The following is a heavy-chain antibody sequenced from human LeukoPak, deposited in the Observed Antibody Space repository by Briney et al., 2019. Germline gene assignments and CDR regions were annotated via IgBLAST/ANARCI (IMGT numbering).Heavy chain of an antibody. CDR3: ARAPYCIGGSCRFDY. CDR2: IKQDGSEK. CDR1: GFSSSSYW. J-gene: IGHJ4*02. Sequence: GGSLRLSCAVSGFSSSSYWMSWVRQAPGKGLEWVANIKQDGSEKYYVDSVKGRFTISRDNAKNSLYLQMNSLRAEDTAVYYCARAPYCIGGSCRFDYWGQGTLVTVSS. D-gene: IGHD2-15*01. V-gene: IGHV3-7*03.